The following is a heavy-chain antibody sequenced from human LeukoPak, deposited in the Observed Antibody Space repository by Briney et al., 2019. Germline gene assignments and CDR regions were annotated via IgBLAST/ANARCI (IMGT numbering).Heavy chain of an antibody. D-gene: IGHD6-19*01. Sequence: GGSLRLSCAASGFTFSAYAMHWVRQAPGKGLEYVSATSGNGGTTYYANSVKGRFTISRDDSKNTLYLQMGSLRAEDMAVYYCARDPDSSGWYSYYFDYWGQGTLVTVSS. J-gene: IGHJ4*02. V-gene: IGHV3-64*01. CDR3: ARDPDSSGWYSYYFDY. CDR1: GFTFSAYA. CDR2: TSGNGGTT.